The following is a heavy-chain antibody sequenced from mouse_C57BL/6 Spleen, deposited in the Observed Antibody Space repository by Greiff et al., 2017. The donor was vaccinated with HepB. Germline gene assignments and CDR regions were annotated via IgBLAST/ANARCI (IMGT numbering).Heavy chain of an antibody. D-gene: IGHD2-4*01. CDR2: IHPNSGST. CDR1: GYTFTSYW. J-gene: IGHJ4*01. CDR3: ATFYYDYDYYAMDY. V-gene: IGHV1-64*01. Sequence: QVQLQQPGAELVKPGASVKLSCKASGYTFTSYWMHWVKQRPGQGLEWIGMIHPNSGSTNYNEKFKSKATLTVDKSSSTAYMHLSSLTSEASAVYYCATFYYDYDYYAMDYWGQGTSVTVSS.